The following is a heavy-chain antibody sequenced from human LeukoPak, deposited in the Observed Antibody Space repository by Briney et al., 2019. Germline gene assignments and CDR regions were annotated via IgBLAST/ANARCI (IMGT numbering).Heavy chain of an antibody. CDR3: ARYRMRSSGWIDY. CDR1: GYTFTGYY. D-gene: IGHD6-19*01. V-gene: IGHV1-2*02. CDR2: INPNSGGT. Sequence: ASVKVSCKASGYTFTGYYMHWVRQAPGQGLEWMGWINPNSGGTNYAQKFQGRVTMTRDTSISTAYMELSRLRSDDTAVYYCARYRMRSSGWIDYWGQGTLVTVSS. J-gene: IGHJ4*02.